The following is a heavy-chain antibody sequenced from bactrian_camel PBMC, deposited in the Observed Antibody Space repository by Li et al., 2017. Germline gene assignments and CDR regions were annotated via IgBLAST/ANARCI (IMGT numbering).Heavy chain of an antibody. CDR2: TNNDGTT. V-gene: IGHV3S53*01. Sequence: HVQLVESGGGLVQPGGSLRLSCTASGFTFDDDSDMDWYRQAPGNECELVSTTNNDGTTRYVDSVKGRFTISRDNAKTTMYLQMNSLKSEDTALYYCVLGVSASTWGQGTQVTVS. CDR3: VLGVSAST. D-gene: IGHD5*01. J-gene: IGHJ4*01. CDR1: GFTFDDDSD.